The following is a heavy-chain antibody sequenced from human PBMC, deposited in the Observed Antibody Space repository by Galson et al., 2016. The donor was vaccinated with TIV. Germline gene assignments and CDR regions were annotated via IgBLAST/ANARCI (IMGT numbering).Heavy chain of an antibody. J-gene: IGHJ4*02. D-gene: IGHD3/OR15-3a*01. CDR3: ARDGLDMTTAVALPDY. Sequence: SVKVSCKASGYPFTGYYIHWVRQAPGQGFEWMGWVNPKSGDTNYAQKFQGRVAMTRDTSINTAYMELSRLRSDDTAVYYCARDGLDMTTAVALPDYWGQGTLVTISS. CDR1: GYPFTGYY. V-gene: IGHV1-2*02. CDR2: VNPKSGDT.